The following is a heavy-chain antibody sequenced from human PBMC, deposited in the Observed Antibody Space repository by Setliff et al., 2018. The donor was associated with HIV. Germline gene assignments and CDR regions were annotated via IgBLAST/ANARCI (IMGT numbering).Heavy chain of an antibody. J-gene: IGHJ4*02. CDR3: AKVQGTWYGGKGTFDY. CDR2: IRSKANNYAT. D-gene: IGHD6-13*01. V-gene: IGHV3-73*01. Sequence: PGESLKISCAASGFSNSALHWVRQAPGKGLEWVGRIRSKANNYATEYGASVKGRFIISRDDSKNMAYLQMNSLRAEDTAIYYCAKVQGTWYGGKGTFDYWGQGTLVTVSS. CDR1: GFSNSA.